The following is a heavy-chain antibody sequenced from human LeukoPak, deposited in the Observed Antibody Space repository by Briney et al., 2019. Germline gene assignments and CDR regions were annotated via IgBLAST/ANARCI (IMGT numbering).Heavy chain of an antibody. CDR3: AGIGVAGQFDY. CDR2: ISSHKTYI. J-gene: IGHJ4*02. V-gene: IGHV3-21*01. D-gene: IGHD6-19*01. CDR1: GFTFSSYS. Sequence: GGSLRLSCAASGFTFSSYSMNWVRQAPGKGLEWVSYISSHKTYIYYADSVKDRFTISRDNAKSSLYLQVNSLRAEDTAVHYCAGIGVAGQFDYWGQGTLVTVSS.